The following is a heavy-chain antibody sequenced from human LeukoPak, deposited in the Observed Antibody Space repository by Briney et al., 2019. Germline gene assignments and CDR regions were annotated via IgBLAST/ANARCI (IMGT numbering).Heavy chain of an antibody. CDR1: GFTVSTNY. D-gene: IGHD3-10*01. Sequence: TGGSLRLSCAASGFTVSTNYMNWVRQAPGRGLEWVSILYSGGSTYYADSVKGRFTVSRDSSKNTLYLQMNALRAEDTAVYYCARVGDHYHWYLDVWGRGTLVTVSS. V-gene: IGHV3-53*01. J-gene: IGHJ2*01. CDR2: LYSGGST. CDR3: ARVGDHYHWYLDV.